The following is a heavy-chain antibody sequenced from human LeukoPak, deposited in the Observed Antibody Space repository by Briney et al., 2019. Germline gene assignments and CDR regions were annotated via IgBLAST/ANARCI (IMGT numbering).Heavy chain of an antibody. V-gene: IGHV1-69*13. CDR1: GGTFSSYA. CDR3: GGGFYNYVGNY. J-gene: IGHJ4*02. Sequence: ASVKVSCKASGGTFSSYAISWVRQAPGQGLEWMGGIIPIFGTANYAQKFQGRVTITADESTSTAYMELSSLRSEDTAVYYCGGGFYNYVGNYGGQGTLVTVS. CDR2: IIPIFGTA. D-gene: IGHD3-16*01.